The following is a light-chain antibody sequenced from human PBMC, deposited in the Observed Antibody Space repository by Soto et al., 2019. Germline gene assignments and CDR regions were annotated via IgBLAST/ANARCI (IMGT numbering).Light chain of an antibody. CDR3: MQATQLPHT. CDR2: KIS. J-gene: IGKJ2*01. CDR1: QSLLHSDGDTY. Sequence: DIVMTQTPLSSPVTLGQPASISCRSSQSLLHSDGDTYLSWLQQRPGQPPRVLIYKISNRISGVPDRFSGSGAGTDFTLKISRVEVEDGGIYYCMQATQLPHTFGQGTKLE. V-gene: IGKV2-24*01.